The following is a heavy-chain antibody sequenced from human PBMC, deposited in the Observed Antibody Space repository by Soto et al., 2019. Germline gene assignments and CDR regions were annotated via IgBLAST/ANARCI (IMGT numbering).Heavy chain of an antibody. CDR1: GYTFTSYA. J-gene: IGHJ3*02. CDR3: ARAKGYCSSTSCYPTDAFDI. CDR2: INAGNGNT. D-gene: IGHD2-2*01. Sequence: IKVSCKASGYTFTSYAMHWVRQAPGQRLEWMGWINAGNGNTKYSQKFQGRVTITRDTSASTAYVELSSLRSEDTAVYYCARAKGYCSSTSCYPTDAFDIWGQGTMVTVSS. V-gene: IGHV1-3*01.